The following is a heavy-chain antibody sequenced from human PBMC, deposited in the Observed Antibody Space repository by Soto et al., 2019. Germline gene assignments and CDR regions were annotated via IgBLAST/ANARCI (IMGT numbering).Heavy chain of an antibody. V-gene: IGHV4-39*01. CDR3: ARHGAYCTDGICYKLRHFDY. D-gene: IGHD2-8*01. CDR1: GVSISSSTYY. CDR2: VYYSGAT. Sequence: SETLSLTCTVSGVSISSSTYYWAWIRQPPGRGLEWIGTVYYSGATYYSPSLKSRVTISRDTSKNQFSLKLSSVTAADTAVYHCARHGAYCTDGICYKLRHFDYWGQGTLVTVSS. J-gene: IGHJ4*02.